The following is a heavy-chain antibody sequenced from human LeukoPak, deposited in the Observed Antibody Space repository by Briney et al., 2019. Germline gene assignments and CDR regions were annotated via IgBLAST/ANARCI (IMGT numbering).Heavy chain of an antibody. D-gene: IGHD2-2*01. Sequence: GGSLRLSCAASGFTFSSYWMSWVRQAPGKGLEWVSAISGSGGSTDYADSVKGRFTISRDNSKNTLYLQMNSLRAEDTAVYYCAKDRVVCSTTSCYPGFDYWGQGTLVTVSS. CDR1: GFTFSSYW. CDR3: AKDRVVCSTTSCYPGFDY. CDR2: ISGSGGST. J-gene: IGHJ4*02. V-gene: IGHV3-23*01.